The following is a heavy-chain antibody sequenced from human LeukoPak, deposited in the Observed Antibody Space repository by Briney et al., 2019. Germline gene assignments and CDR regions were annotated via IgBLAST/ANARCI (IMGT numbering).Heavy chain of an antibody. J-gene: IGHJ6*02. V-gene: IGHV4-59*12. CDR2: IYYSGST. CDR3: ARALGAVAGTPGDYYYYGMDV. Sequence: PSETLSLTCTVSGDSITSYYWSWIRQPPGKGLEWIGYIYYSGSTYYNPSLKSRVTISVDTSKNQFSLKLSSVTAADTAVYYCARALGAVAGTPGDYYYYGMDVWGQGTTVTVSS. D-gene: IGHD6-19*01. CDR1: GDSITSYY.